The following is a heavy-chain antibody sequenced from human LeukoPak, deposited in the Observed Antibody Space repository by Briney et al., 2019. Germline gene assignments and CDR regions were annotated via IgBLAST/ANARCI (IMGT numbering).Heavy chain of an antibody. V-gene: IGHV1-69*13. CDR3: ARAGEVYNSGSYLEY. J-gene: IGHJ4*02. CDR2: FIPVFGPA. D-gene: IGHD6-19*01. CDR1: GGTFSNYA. Sequence: SVKVSCKASGGTFSNYAVSWVRQAPGQGLEWMGGFIPVFGPANYAQRFQGRVTITADESTSTAYMELSSLRSEDTAVYYCARAGEVYNSGSYLEYWGQGTLVTVSS.